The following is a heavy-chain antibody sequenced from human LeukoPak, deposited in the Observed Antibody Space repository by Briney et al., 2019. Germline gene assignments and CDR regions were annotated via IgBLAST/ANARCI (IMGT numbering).Heavy chain of an antibody. D-gene: IGHD6-19*01. J-gene: IGHJ4*02. Sequence: GASVKVSCKASGYTFTGYYMHWVRQAPGQGLEWMGWINPNSGGTNYAQKFQGRVTMTRDTSISTAHMKLSRLRSDDTAVYYCARQYSSGSIDHWGQGTLVTVSS. V-gene: IGHV1-2*02. CDR1: GYTFTGYY. CDR3: ARQYSSGSIDH. CDR2: INPNSGGT.